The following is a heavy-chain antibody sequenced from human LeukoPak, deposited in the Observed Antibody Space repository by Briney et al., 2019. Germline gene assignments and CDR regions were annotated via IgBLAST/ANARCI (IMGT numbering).Heavy chain of an antibody. CDR3: ARDSSSWYKHEYYFDY. D-gene: IGHD6-13*01. V-gene: IGHV3-33*01. CDR2: IWYDGSNK. Sequence: RPGGSLRLSCAASGFTFSSYGMHWVRQAPGKGLEWVAVIWYDGSNKYYADSVKGRFTISRGNSKNTLYLQMNSLRAEDTAVYYCARDSSSWYKHEYYFDYWGQGTLVTVSS. J-gene: IGHJ4*02. CDR1: GFTFSSYG.